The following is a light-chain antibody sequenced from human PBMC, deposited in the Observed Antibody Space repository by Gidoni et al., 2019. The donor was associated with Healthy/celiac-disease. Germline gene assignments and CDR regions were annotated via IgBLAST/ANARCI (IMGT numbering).Light chain of an antibody. Sequence: DIQMPQSPSSLSASVGDRVTITCRASQGISNYLAWYQQKPGKVPKLLIYAASTLQSGVPSRFSGSGSGTDFTLTISSLQPEDVATYYCQKYNSALLFGQGTRLEIK. J-gene: IGKJ5*01. CDR1: QGISNY. CDR3: QKYNSALL. CDR2: AAS. V-gene: IGKV1-27*01.